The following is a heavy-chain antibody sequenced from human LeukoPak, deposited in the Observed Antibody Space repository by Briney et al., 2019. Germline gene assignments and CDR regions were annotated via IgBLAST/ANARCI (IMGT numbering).Heavy chain of an antibody. D-gene: IGHD1-26*01. CDR2: IWYEGSNK. CDR1: GFTFSSYG. J-gene: IGHJ3*02. Sequence: PGRSLRLSCAASGFTFSSYGMHWFRQAPGKGLEWVAVIWYEGSNKYYADSVKGRFTISRDNSKNTLYLQMNSLRAEDTAVYYCARGIVGATLPDAFDIWGQGTMVTVSS. CDR3: ARGIVGATLPDAFDI. V-gene: IGHV3-33*01.